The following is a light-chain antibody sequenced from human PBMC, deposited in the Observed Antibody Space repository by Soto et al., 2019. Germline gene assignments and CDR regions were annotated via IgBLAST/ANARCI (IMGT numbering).Light chain of an antibody. CDR1: QSVSSSY. Sequence: EIVLTQSPGTLSLSPGERATLSCRASQSVSSSYLAWYQQKPGQAPRLLIYGASSRATGIPDRFSGSGSGTDFTLTISRLEPEDFAGYYCQQYGSSPLFTCGPGTKVDIK. V-gene: IGKV3-20*01. CDR3: QQYGSSPLFT. CDR2: GAS. J-gene: IGKJ3*01.